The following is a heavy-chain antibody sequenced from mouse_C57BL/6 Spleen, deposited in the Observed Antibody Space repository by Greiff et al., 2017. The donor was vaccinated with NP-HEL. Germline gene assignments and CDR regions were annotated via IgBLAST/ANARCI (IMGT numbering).Heavy chain of an antibody. J-gene: IGHJ4*01. CDR3: ARSYDGYCHYYAMDY. CDR2: IDPSDSYT. Sequence: VQLQQPGAELVMPGASVKLSCKASGYTFTSYWMHWVKQRPGQGLEWIGEIDPSDSYTHYNQKFKGKSTLTVAKSSSTAYMQLSSLTSEDSAVYYCARSYDGYCHYYAMDYWGQGTSVTVSS. V-gene: IGHV1-69*01. D-gene: IGHD2-3*01. CDR1: GYTFTSYW.